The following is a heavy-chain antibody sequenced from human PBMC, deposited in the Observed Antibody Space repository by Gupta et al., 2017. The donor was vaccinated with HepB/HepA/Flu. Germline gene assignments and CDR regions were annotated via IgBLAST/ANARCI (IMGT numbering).Heavy chain of an antibody. Sequence: QITLKESGPTLVKPTQTLTLTCTFSGFSLSTSGVGVGWIRQPPGKALEWLALIYWDDDKRYSPSLKSRLTITKDTSKNQVVLTMTNMDPVDTATYYCAHRRLPYSSSDYYFDYWGQGTLVTVSS. V-gene: IGHV2-5*02. CDR1: GFSLSTSGVG. CDR3: AHRRLPYSSSDYYFDY. CDR2: IYWDDDK. D-gene: IGHD6-6*01. J-gene: IGHJ4*02.